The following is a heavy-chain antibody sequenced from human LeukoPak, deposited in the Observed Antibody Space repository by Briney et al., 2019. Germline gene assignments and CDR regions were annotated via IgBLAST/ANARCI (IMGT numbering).Heavy chain of an antibody. J-gene: IGHJ4*02. CDR2: INAGNGNT. CDR3: AEDASGSHHDY. D-gene: IGHD3-10*01. V-gene: IGHV1-3*01. Sequence: GATVKVSCKASGYTFTTYPIHWVRQAPGQRLEWMGWINAGNGNTKHSQKFRGRVTITRDSSASTAYMELSSLRSEDTAVYYCAEDASGSHHDYWGQGTLVTVSS. CDR1: GYTFTTYP.